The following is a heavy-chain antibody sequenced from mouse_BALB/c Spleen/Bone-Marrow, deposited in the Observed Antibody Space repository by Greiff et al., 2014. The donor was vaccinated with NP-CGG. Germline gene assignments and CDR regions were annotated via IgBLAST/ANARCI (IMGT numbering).Heavy chain of an antibody. CDR3: TRRGRYHERTDMDY. D-gene: IGHD2-14*01. CDR1: GFTFSTYG. CDR2: INSGGSYT. Sequence: EVKLMESGGDLVKPGGSLKLSCAASGFTFSTYGMSWVRQTPDKRLEWVATINSGGSYTYYPDSVMGRFTISRDNAKNTLYLQMTSLKSEDTAMYYCTRRGRYHERTDMDYWGHGTSVTVSS. V-gene: IGHV5-6*02. J-gene: IGHJ4*01.